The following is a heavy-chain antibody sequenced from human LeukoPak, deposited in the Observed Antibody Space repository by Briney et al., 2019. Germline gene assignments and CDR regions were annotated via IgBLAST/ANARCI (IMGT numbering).Heavy chain of an antibody. CDR3: ARDSLVSGTDI. D-gene: IGHD1-1*01. Sequence: GGSLRLSCAASGFTFSTYWMHWVRQVPGKGLVWVSRISSDGTNANYADSVKGRFTISRDNAKNSLYLQMNSLRAEDAALYYCARDSLVSGTDIWGQGTMVTVSS. V-gene: IGHV3-74*01. CDR1: GFTFSTYW. J-gene: IGHJ3*02. CDR2: ISSDGTNA.